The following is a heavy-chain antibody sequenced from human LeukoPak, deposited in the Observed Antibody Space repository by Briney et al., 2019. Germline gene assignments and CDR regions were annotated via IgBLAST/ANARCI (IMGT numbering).Heavy chain of an antibody. V-gene: IGHV3-9*01. D-gene: IGHD6-19*01. CDR3: AKDRYSSGWYGWFDP. J-gene: IGHJ5*02. Sequence: GRSLRLSCAASGFTFDGYAMHWVRQAPGKGLEWVSGISWNSGSIGYADSVKGRFTISRDNAKNSLYLQMNSLRAEDTALYYCAKDRYSSGWYGWFDPWGQGTLVTVSS. CDR2: ISWNSGSI. CDR1: GFTFDGYA.